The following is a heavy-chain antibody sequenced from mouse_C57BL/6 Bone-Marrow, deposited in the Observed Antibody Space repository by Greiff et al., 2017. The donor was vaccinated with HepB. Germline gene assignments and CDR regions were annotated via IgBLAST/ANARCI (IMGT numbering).Heavy chain of an antibody. Sequence: VKLMESGAELAKPGASVKLSCTASGYTFTSYWMHWVKQRPGQGLEWIGYINPSGGYTKYNQKFKDKATLTGDKSSSTAYMQLSSLTDEDSAVYYCAPVITTVGYWGQGTLVTVAA. CDR3: APVITTVGY. CDR2: INPSGGYT. CDR1: GYTFTSYW. V-gene: IGHV1-7*01. J-gene: IGHJ3*01. D-gene: IGHD1-1*01.